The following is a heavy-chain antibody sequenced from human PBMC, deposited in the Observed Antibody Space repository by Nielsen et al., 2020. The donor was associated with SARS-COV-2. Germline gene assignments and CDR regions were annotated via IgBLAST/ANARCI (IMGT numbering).Heavy chain of an antibody. J-gene: IGHJ6*03. Sequence: WIRQPPGKGLEWVSSISSSSSYIYYADSVKGRFTISRDNAKNSLYLQMNSLRAEDTAVYYCAKDARYCSSTSCYPGASDYYYYYYMDVWGKGTTVTVSS. V-gene: IGHV3-21*01. CDR3: AKDARYCSSTSCYPGASDYYYYYYMDV. CDR2: ISSSSSYI. D-gene: IGHD2-2*01.